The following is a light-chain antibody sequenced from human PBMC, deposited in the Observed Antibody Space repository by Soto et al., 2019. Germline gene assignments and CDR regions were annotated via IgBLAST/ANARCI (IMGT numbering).Light chain of an antibody. J-gene: IGKJ2*01. CDR3: QQSYSTPHT. Sequence: DIQMTQSPASLSASVGDRVTITCRASQRISSYLNWYQQKPGKAPKLLIYAATSLQSGVPPKFSGSGSGTDFTLTISSLQPEDFATYYCQQSYSTPHTFGQGTKLEIK. CDR1: QRISSY. V-gene: IGKV1-39*01. CDR2: AAT.